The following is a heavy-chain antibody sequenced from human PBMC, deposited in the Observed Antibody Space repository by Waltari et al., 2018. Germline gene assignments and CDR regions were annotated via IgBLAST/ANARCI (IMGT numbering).Heavy chain of an antibody. CDR2: INPNSGGA. CDR1: GYTFTNYY. V-gene: IGHV1-2*02. D-gene: IGHD6-6*01. J-gene: IGHJ4*02. Sequence: QVQLVQSGAEVKKPGASVKVSCKASGYTFTNYYMHWVRQAPGQGLEWMGWINPNSGGANYAQNFQGRVTMTRDTSISTAYMELSRLRSDDTAVYSCARDLGIAARRVLGYWGQGTLVTVSS. CDR3: ARDLGIAARRVLGY.